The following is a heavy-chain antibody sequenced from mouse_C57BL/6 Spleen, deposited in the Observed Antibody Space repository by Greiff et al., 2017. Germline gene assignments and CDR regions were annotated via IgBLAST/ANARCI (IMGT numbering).Heavy chain of an antibody. CDR1: GYTFTSYW. J-gene: IGHJ3*01. CDR3: TLLYYYGSREFAY. V-gene: IGHV1-5*01. Sequence: VQLQQSGTVLARPGASVKMSCKTSGYTFTSYWMHWVKQRPGQGLEWIGAIYPGNSDTSYNQKFKGKAKLTAVTSASTAYMELSSLTNEDSAVYYCTLLYYYGSREFAYWGQGTLVTVSA. D-gene: IGHD1-1*01. CDR2: IYPGNSDT.